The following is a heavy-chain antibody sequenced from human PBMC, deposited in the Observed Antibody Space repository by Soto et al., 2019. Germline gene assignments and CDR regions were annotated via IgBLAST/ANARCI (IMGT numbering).Heavy chain of an antibody. CDR3: ARGCGGDCWTFAL. CDR2: ISSSSTI. Sequence: EVQLVESGGGLVQPGGSLRLSCAASGFPFGTYAMNWVRQAPGKGLEWISYISSSSTIHYADSVKGRFTISRDNAKNSLYLQMNSLGYEDTAVYYCARGCGGDCWTFALWGQGTMVTVSS. J-gene: IGHJ3*01. CDR1: GFPFGTYA. D-gene: IGHD2-21*02. V-gene: IGHV3-48*02.